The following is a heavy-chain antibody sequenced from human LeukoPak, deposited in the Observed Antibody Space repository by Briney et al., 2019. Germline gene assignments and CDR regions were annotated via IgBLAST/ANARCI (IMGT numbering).Heavy chain of an antibody. D-gene: IGHD3-10*01. Sequence: SETLSLTCAAYGGSFSGYYWSWIRQPPGKGLEWIGEINHSGSTNYNPSLKSRVTISVDTSKNQFSLKLSSVTAADTAVYYCAGRVLSGTYYYGSWGQGTLVTVSS. CDR1: GGSFSGYY. J-gene: IGHJ4*02. V-gene: IGHV4-34*01. CDR2: INHSGST. CDR3: AGRVLSGTYYYGS.